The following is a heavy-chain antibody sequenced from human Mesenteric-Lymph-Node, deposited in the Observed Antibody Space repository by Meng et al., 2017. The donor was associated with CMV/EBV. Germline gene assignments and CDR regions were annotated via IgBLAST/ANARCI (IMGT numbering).Heavy chain of an antibody. CDR2: ISSNGGST. Sequence: GGSLRLSCAASGFTFSNYAMHWVRQAPGKGLEYVSAISSNGGSTSYADSVKGRFTISRDNAKNTLYLQMNSLRAEDTAVYYCARVELGPYYYYGMDVWGQGTTVTVSS. D-gene: IGHD7-27*01. J-gene: IGHJ6*02. CDR1: GFTFSNYA. V-gene: IGHV3-64*04. CDR3: ARVELGPYYYYGMDV.